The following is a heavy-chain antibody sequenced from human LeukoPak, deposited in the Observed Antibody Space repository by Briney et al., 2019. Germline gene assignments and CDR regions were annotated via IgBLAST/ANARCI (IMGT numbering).Heavy chain of an antibody. CDR2: IGAYNGDT. CDR1: VYPFTSFG. V-gene: IGHV1-18*04. CDR3: TRDHCRGDNCPSFDY. J-gene: IGHJ4*02. Sequence: GASVKLSCKPSVYPFTSFGISCVRRAPGQGLEWMGCIGAYNGDTNYAQKFQGRVTMTTDTSTRTAYMDLRSLRSDDTAVYYCTRDHCRGDNCPSFDYWGQGTLVTVSS. D-gene: IGHD2-15*01.